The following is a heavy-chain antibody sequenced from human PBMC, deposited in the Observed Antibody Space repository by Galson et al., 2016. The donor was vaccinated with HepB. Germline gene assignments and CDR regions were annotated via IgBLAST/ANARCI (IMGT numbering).Heavy chain of an antibody. CDR1: GFSLSTSGVG. CDR3: EHYYYDHRGFSQIFDV. Sequence: PALVKPTQTLTLTCTLSGFSLSTSGVGVGWIRQPPGKALEWLGVIHWNDNKEYSTSLRSRLTIPKDTSKNLAVLIMTNVDPVDTATIYCEHYYYDHRGFSQIFDVWGQGLLVPVSS. V-gene: IGHV2-5*01. D-gene: IGHD3-22*01. J-gene: IGHJ3*01. CDR2: IHWNDNK.